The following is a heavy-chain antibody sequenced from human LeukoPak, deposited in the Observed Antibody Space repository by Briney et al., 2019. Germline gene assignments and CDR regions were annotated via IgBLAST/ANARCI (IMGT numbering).Heavy chain of an antibody. D-gene: IGHD5-18*01. V-gene: IGHV3-23*01. CDR2: ISGSGGST. Sequence: PGGSLRLSCAASGFTFSSYAMSWVRQAPGKGLEWVSAISGSGGSTYYADSVKGRFTISRDNSKNTLYLQMNSLRAEDTAVYYCANSGYSYGYFFGLFGYWGQGTLVTVSS. CDR1: GFTFSSYA. J-gene: IGHJ4*02. CDR3: ANSGYSYGYFFGLFGY.